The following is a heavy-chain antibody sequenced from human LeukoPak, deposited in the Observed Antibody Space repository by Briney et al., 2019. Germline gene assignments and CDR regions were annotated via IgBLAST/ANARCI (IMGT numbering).Heavy chain of an antibody. CDR2: IYYSGST. J-gene: IGHJ4*02. CDR1: GGSISSGGYY. D-gene: IGHD5-12*01. Sequence: SETLSLTCTVSGGSISSGGYYWSWIRQHPGKGLEWIGYIYYSGSTYYNPSLKSRVTISVDTSKNQFSLKLSSVTAADTAVYYCARDSLLGGYEDYWGQGTLVTVSS. CDR3: ARDSLLGGYEDY. V-gene: IGHV4-31*03.